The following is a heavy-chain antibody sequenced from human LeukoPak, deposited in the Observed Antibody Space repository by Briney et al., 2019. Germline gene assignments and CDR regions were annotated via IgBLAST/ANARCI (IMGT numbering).Heavy chain of an antibody. V-gene: IGHV4-4*02. J-gene: IGHJ4*02. Sequence: SETLSLTCAVSSGSITSSNYWSWVRPPPGKGLEWIGEINHSGTTNYNPSLRSRVTISVDKSKNQFSLKLSSVTAADTAFYYCARWYYTGSGYYYDFWGPGTLVTVSS. CDR2: INHSGTT. D-gene: IGHD3-22*01. CDR3: ARWYYTGSGYYYDF. CDR1: SGSITSSNY.